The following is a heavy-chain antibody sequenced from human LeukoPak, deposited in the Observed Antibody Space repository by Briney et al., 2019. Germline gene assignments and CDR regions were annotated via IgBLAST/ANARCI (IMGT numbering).Heavy chain of an antibody. Sequence: ASVKVSCKASGYTFTGYYMHWVRQAPGQGLEWMGWISAYNGNTNYAQKLQGRVTMTTDTSTSTAYMELRSLRSDDTAVYYCARDRSLALGYWGQGTLVTVSS. D-gene: IGHD3-16*02. J-gene: IGHJ4*02. CDR3: ARDRSLALGY. V-gene: IGHV1-18*04. CDR1: GYTFTGYY. CDR2: ISAYNGNT.